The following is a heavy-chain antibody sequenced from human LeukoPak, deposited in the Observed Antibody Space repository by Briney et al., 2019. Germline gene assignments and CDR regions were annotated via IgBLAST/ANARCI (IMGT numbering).Heavy chain of an antibody. CDR3: AKVGSGSYLY. CDR1: GYTFTSYP. J-gene: IGHJ4*02. V-gene: IGHV7-4-1*02. D-gene: IGHD1-26*01. CDR2: INTHTGNP. Sequence: ASVKVSCKASGYTFTSYPMNWVRQAPGQGLEWMGSINTHTGNPTCAQGFTGRFVFSFDTSVSTAYLQISSLKAEDIAVYYCAKVGSGSYLYWGQGTLVTVSS.